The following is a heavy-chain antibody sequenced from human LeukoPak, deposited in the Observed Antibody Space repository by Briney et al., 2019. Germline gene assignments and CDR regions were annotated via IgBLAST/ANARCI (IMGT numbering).Heavy chain of an antibody. D-gene: IGHD6-19*01. CDR1: GFTFSSYA. V-gene: IGHV3-23*01. CDR3: AKDLMRYSSGWYGLYAFDI. Sequence: GGSLRLSCAASGFTFSSYAMSWVRQAPGKGLEWVSAISGSGGSTYYVDSVKGRFTISRDNSKNTLYLQMNSLRAEDTAVYYCAKDLMRYSSGWYGLYAFDIWGQGTMVTVSS. J-gene: IGHJ3*02. CDR2: ISGSGGST.